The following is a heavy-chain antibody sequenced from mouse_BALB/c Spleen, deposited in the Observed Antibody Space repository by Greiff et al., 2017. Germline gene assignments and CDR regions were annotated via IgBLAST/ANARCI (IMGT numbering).Heavy chain of an antibody. Sequence: EVHLVESGGGLVQPGGSLKLSCAASGFTFSSYGMSWVRQTPDKRLELVATINSNGGSTYYPDSVKGRFTISRDNAKNTLYLQMSSLKSEDTAMYYCARDSAYYRYEGGYYYAMDYWGQGTSVTVSS. CDR1: GFTFSSYG. V-gene: IGHV5-6-3*01. CDR3: ARDSAYYRYEGGYYYAMDY. CDR2: INSNGGST. D-gene: IGHD2-14*01. J-gene: IGHJ4*01.